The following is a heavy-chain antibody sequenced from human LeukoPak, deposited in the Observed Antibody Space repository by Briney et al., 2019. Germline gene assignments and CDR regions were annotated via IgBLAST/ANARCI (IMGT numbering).Heavy chain of an antibody. CDR2: IYYRGST. Sequence: SETLSLTCTVSGGSISSYYWSWIRQPPGKGLEWIGYIYYRGSTNYNPSLKSRVTISVDTSKNQFSLKLSSVTAADTAVYYCARESNLFGVADDAFDIWGQGTMVTVSS. V-gene: IGHV4-59*01. D-gene: IGHD3-3*01. CDR3: ARESNLFGVADDAFDI. CDR1: GGSISSYY. J-gene: IGHJ3*02.